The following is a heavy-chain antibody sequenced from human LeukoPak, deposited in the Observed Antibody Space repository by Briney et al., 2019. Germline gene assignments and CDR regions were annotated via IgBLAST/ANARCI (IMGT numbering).Heavy chain of an antibody. D-gene: IGHD3-16*01. J-gene: IGHJ1*01. CDR2: IRYDGSNK. CDR1: GFTFSSXX. Sequence: GFTFSSXXMHWVRQXPGXGXXGVAFIRYDGSNKYYADSVKGRFTISRENNKKRMYMKMNSQRAEDTAVYYCAKERGELSYFQHWGQGTLVTVSS. V-gene: IGHV3-30*02. CDR3: AKERGELSYFQH.